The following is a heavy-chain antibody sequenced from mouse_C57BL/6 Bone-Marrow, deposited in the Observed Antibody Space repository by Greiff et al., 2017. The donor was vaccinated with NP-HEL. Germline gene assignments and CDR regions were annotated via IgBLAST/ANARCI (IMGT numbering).Heavy chain of an antibody. CDR1: GFTFSDYG. Sequence: EVKLMESGGGLVKPGGSLKLSCAASGFTFSDYGMHWVRQAPEKGLEWVAYISSGSSTIYYADTVKGRFTISRDNAKNTLFLQMTSLRSEDTAMYYCARNYYGSSYEDLFAYWGQGTLVTVSA. V-gene: IGHV5-17*01. CDR3: ARNYYGSSYEDLFAY. CDR2: ISSGSSTI. J-gene: IGHJ3*01. D-gene: IGHD1-1*01.